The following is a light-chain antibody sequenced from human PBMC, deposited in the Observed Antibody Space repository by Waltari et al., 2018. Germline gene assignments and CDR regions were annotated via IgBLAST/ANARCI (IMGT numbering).Light chain of an antibody. CDR1: QDISNY. V-gene: IGKV1-27*01. Sequence: DIQMTQSPSSLSASVGDRVTITCRASQDISNYLAWYQQKPGKVPKLLIYATSNSQSGVPSRFSGSGSGTDFTLTISSLQPEDVATYYCQKYNSAPLTFGQGTKLEIK. J-gene: IGKJ2*01. CDR2: ATS. CDR3: QKYNSAPLT.